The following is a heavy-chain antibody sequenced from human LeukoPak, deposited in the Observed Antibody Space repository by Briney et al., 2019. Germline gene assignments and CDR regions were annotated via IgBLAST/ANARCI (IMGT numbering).Heavy chain of an antibody. V-gene: IGHV4-59*12. Sequence: SETLSLTCTVSGGSISSYYWSWIRQPPGKGLEWIGYIYYSGSTYYNPSLKSRVTISVDTSKNQFSLKLSSVTAADTAVYYCARDIGGSGIVGYWGQGTLVTVSS. J-gene: IGHJ4*02. D-gene: IGHD3-10*01. CDR3: ARDIGGSGIVGY. CDR2: IYYSGST. CDR1: GGSISSYY.